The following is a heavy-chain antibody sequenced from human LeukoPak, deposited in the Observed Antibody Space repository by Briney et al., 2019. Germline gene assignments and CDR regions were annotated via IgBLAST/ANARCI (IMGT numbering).Heavy chain of an antibody. J-gene: IGHJ3*02. CDR3: ARSQAAVLMRKDPFYI. Sequence: PGGSLRLSCAASGFTFSSYWMSWVRQAPGKGLEWVSSISTRSTYIYLADSLKGRFTISRDNAENTLYLQMNSLRAEDTAVYFCARSQAAVLMRKDPFYIWGQGTMVTVSS. D-gene: IGHD2-8*01. CDR2: ISTRSTYI. V-gene: IGHV3-21*01. CDR1: GFTFSSYW.